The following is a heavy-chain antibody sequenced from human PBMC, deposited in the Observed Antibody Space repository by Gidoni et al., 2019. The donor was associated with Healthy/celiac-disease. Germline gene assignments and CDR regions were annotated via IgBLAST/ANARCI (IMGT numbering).Heavy chain of an antibody. V-gene: IGHV3-7*01. CDR2: IKQDGSEK. Sequence: EVQLVESGGGLVQPGGSLRLSCAASGLTFSSYWMSGVRQAPGKGLEWVANIKQDGSEKYYVYSVKGRFTISRDNAKNSLYLQMNSLRAEDTAVYYCAREDYYDSSGYTYYYYGMDVWGQGTTVTVSS. CDR1: GLTFSSYW. D-gene: IGHD3-22*01. J-gene: IGHJ6*02. CDR3: AREDYYDSSGYTYYYYGMDV.